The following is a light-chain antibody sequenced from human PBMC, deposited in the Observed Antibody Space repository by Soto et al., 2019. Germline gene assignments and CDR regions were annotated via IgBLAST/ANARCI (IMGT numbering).Light chain of an antibody. V-gene: IGKV4-1*01. CDR3: QHYYSTPFT. Sequence: DIVMTQSPDYLAVSLGERATIHCQSSQSVFYRSDNRNNLTWYQQKPGQPPKLLIYGASIRESGVPDRFSGSGSVTHFTLAISSLQAEDVAVYYCQHYYSTPFTFGQGTKLQIK. CDR2: GAS. CDR1: QSVFYRSDNRNN. J-gene: IGKJ2*01.